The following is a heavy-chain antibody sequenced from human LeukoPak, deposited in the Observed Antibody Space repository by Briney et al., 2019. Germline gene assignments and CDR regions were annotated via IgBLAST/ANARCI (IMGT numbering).Heavy chain of an antibody. D-gene: IGHD3-10*01. CDR2: IYSSGST. CDR3: ARSDGYGLVGI. CDR1: GGSITISNYY. J-gene: IGHJ3*02. V-gene: IGHV4-39*07. Sequence: MSSETLSLTCTVSGGSITISNYYWGWIRQPPGKTLEWIGSIYSSGSTYYNPSLKSRVIIIIDTPKNHFSLTLSSVTAADTAVYYCARSDGYGLVGIWGQGTMVTVSS.